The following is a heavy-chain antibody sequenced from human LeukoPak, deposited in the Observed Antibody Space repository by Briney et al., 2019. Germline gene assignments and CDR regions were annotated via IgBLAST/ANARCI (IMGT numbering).Heavy chain of an antibody. V-gene: IGHV1-2*02. D-gene: IGHD2-2*03. CDR1: GYTFTGYY. CDR3: ARDHGYCSSTSCYAAFWFDP. J-gene: IGHJ5*02. Sequence: ASVKVSCKASGYTFTGYYMHWVRQAPGQGLEWMGWINPNSGGTNYAQKFQGRVTMTRDTSISTAYMELSSLRSEDTAVYYCARDHGYCSSTSCYAAFWFDPWGQGTLVTVSS. CDR2: INPNSGGT.